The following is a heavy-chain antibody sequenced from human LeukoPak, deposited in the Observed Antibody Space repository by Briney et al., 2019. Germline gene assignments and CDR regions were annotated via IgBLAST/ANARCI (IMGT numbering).Heavy chain of an antibody. CDR2: IYSGGST. Sequence: HPGGSLRLSCAASGFTVSSNYMSWVRQAPGKGLEWVSVIYSGGSTYYADSVKGRFTISRDNSKNTLYLQMNSLRAEDTAVYYCAREGYYDSSGYYSFDYWGQGTLVTVSS. D-gene: IGHD3-22*01. J-gene: IGHJ4*02. CDR3: AREGYYDSSGYYSFDY. V-gene: IGHV3-53*01. CDR1: GFTVSSNY.